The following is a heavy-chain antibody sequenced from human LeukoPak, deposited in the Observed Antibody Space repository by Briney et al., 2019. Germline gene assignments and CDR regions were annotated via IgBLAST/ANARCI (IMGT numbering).Heavy chain of an antibody. Sequence: GGSLSLSCAASGLTFSSYNVNWVRQAPGKGLEWVSHINSSGSYIYYADSVKGRFTIYRDNAKNSLYLQMNSLRAEDTAVYYCARGYQLLPIDYWGQGTLVTVSS. CDR1: GLTFSSYN. V-gene: IGHV3-21*01. CDR3: ARGYQLLPIDY. D-gene: IGHD2-2*01. CDR2: INSSGSYI. J-gene: IGHJ4*02.